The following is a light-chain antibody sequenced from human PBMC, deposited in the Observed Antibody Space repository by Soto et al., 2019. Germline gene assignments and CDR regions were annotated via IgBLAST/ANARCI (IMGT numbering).Light chain of an antibody. CDR2: GAS. Sequence: IVLTQSPVTLSLSPGERATLSCRASQSVTSSYLAWYQQKPGQAPRLLIYGASSRATGIPDRFSGRGSGTDFTLTISRLEPEDFAVYYCQQYGSSPRTFGQGTKVDIK. V-gene: IGKV3-20*01. CDR1: QSVTSSY. CDR3: QQYGSSPRT. J-gene: IGKJ1*01.